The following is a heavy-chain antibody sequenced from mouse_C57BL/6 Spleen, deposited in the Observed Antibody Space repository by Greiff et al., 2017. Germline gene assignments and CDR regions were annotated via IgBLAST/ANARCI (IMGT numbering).Heavy chain of an antibody. CDR3: AVDYYGSSYGYFDY. Sequence: EVQGVESGGGLVKPGGSLKLSCAASGFTFSSYTMSWVRQTPEKRLEWVATISGGGGNTYYPDSVKGRFTISRDNAKNTLYLQMSSLRSEDTALYYCAVDYYGSSYGYFDYWGQGTTLTVSS. CDR2: ISGGGGNT. D-gene: IGHD1-1*01. J-gene: IGHJ2*01. CDR1: GFTFSSYT. V-gene: IGHV5-9*01.